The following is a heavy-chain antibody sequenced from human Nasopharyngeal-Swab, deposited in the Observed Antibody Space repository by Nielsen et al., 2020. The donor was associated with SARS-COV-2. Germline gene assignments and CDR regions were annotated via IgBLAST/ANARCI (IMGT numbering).Heavy chain of an antibody. D-gene: IGHD5-12*01. CDR3: ATPLVAYNWYFDL. Sequence: ASVKVSCKASGYTFTGYYMHWVRQAPGQGLEWMGGFDPEDGETIYAQKFQGRVTMAEDTSTDTAYMELSSLRSEDTAVYYCATPLVAYNWYFDLWGRGTLVTVSS. CDR1: GYTFTGYY. V-gene: IGHV1-24*01. J-gene: IGHJ2*01. CDR2: FDPEDGET.